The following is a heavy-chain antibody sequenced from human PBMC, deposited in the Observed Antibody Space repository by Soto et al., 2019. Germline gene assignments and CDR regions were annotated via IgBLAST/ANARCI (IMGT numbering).Heavy chain of an antibody. CDR3: AKEQRGYYFDY. CDR2: ISWNSGSI. D-gene: IGHD5-12*01. V-gene: IGHV3-9*01. J-gene: IGHJ4*02. Sequence: EVQLVESGGGLVQPGRSLRLSCAASGFTFDDYAMHWVRQAPGKGLEWVSGISWNSGSIGYADSVKGRFTISRDNAKNSLYLQMNSLRAEDTALYYCAKEQRGYYFDYWGQGTLVTVSS. CDR1: GFTFDDYA.